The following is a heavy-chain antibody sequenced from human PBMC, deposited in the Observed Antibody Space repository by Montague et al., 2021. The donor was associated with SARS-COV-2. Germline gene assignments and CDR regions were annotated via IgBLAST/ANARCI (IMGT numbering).Heavy chain of an antibody. CDR2: IYYSGTT. J-gene: IGHJ3*02. Sequence: SETLSLTCTVSGGSISGDYWSWIRQPPGKGLEWIGYIYYSGTTNYNPSLKSRVTMSVDTSKNQFSPKLSSVTAADTAVYYCARHITGSGNAFDIWGQGTMVTVSS. V-gene: IGHV4-59*08. CDR3: ARHITGSGNAFDI. D-gene: IGHD3-10*01. CDR1: GGSISGDY.